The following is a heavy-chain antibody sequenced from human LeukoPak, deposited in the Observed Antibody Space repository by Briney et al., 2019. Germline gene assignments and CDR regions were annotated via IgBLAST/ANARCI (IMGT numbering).Heavy chain of an antibody. J-gene: IGHJ4*02. Sequence: PGGSLRLSCAASGFTFSSSVMSWVRQAPGKGLEWVVSITGSGGSTYYADSVKGRFSISRDNSKNTLYLQMNSLRAEDTAVYYCAKAENGLDYWGQGTLVTVSS. V-gene: IGHV3-23*01. CDR3: AKAENGLDY. CDR2: ITGSGGST. CDR1: GFTFSSSV. D-gene: IGHD2-8*01.